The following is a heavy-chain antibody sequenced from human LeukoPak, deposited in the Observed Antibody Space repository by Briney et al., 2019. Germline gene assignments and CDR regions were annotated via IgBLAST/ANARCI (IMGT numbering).Heavy chain of an antibody. V-gene: IGHV4-61*02. Sequence: SETLSLTCTVSGDSISSGDYYWSWIRQPAGKGLEWIGRISSSGSTNYNPSLKSRVTISVDTSKNQFSLKLSSVTAADTAVYFCARGPYSYDSSGAFDIWSQGTMVTVSS. D-gene: IGHD3-22*01. CDR1: GDSISSGDYY. J-gene: IGHJ3*02. CDR3: ARGPYSYDSSGAFDI. CDR2: ISSSGST.